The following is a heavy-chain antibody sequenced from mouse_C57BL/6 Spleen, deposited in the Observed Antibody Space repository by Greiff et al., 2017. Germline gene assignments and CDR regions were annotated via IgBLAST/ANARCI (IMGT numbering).Heavy chain of an antibody. CDR1: GYTFTSYW. Sequence: QVQLQQSGAELVKPGASVKLSCKASGYTFTSYWMHWVKQRPGRGLEWIGRIDPNSGGTKYNEKFKSKATLTVDKPTSTAYKQLSILTSEDSGVYDGATDITAVVEVDYWGQGTTLTVSS. CDR3: ATDITAVVEVDY. CDR2: IDPNSGGT. D-gene: IGHD1-1*01. J-gene: IGHJ2*01. V-gene: IGHV1-72*01.